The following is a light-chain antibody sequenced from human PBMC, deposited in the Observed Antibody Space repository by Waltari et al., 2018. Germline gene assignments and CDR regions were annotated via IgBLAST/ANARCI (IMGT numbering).Light chain of an antibody. CDR2: DVS. CDR3: CSYAGSGTYV. CDR1: RSDVGGSKY. Sequence: QSALTQPASVSGSPGQSITISCTGTRSDVGGSKYVSWYQQPPGKAPKLMIYDVSARPSGVSNRFSGSKSANTASLTIAGLQAEDEADYYCCSYAGSGTYVFGTGTKVTVL. J-gene: IGLJ1*01. V-gene: IGLV2-23*02.